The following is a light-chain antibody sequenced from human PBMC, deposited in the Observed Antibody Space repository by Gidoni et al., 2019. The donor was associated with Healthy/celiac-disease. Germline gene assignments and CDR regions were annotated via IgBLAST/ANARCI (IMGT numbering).Light chain of an antibody. V-gene: IGKV1-39*01. CDR3: QQSYSTPRT. CDR1: QSISNY. J-gene: IGKJ1*01. CDR2: TAS. Sequence: DIQITQSPSSLSASVGDRVTITCRASQSISNYLNWYQQKPGKAPKLLIYTASSLQSGVPSRFSGGGSGTDFTLTISSLQPEDFATYYCQQSYSTPRTFGQGTKVEIK.